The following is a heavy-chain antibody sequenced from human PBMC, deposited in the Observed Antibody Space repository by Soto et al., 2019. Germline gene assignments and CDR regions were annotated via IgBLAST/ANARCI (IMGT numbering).Heavy chain of an antibody. Sequence: SETLSLTCTVSGGSFSSGGYYWSWIRQLPGKGLEWIGYIYYSGSTYYNPSLKSRFTISLDTSKNQFSLKLSGLTSDDTALYYCGRDDYGIFPYWGQGSLVTVSS. CDR1: GGSFSSGGYY. J-gene: IGHJ4*02. CDR2: IYYSGST. V-gene: IGHV4-31*03. D-gene: IGHD3-10*01. CDR3: GRDDYGIFPY.